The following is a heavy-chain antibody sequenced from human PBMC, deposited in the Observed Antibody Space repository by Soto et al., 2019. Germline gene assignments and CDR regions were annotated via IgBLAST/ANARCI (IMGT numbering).Heavy chain of an antibody. J-gene: IGHJ6*03. CDR3: ARDSPAYNSAWDEAYYMDF. V-gene: IGHV3-21*01. D-gene: IGHD6-19*01. CDR2: ITSSSSYI. CDR1: GFTFSDYS. Sequence: EVQLVESGGGLVRPGGSLRLSCAASGFTFSDYSMNWVRQAPGKGLEWVSFITSSSSYIYYADSVKGRFTISRDNAKNSLYLETSSLRDDDTAVYFCARDSPAYNSAWDEAYYMDFWDKGTTVTVS.